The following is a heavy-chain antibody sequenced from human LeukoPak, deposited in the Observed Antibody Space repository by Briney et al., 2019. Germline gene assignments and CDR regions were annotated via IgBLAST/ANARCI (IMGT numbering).Heavy chain of an antibody. V-gene: IGHV3-48*01. CDR1: GFSFNTYR. Sequence: GSLRLSCAGSGFSFNTYRMNWIRQAPGKGREWISYISSSGSTIYYADSVKGRFTISRDNARNSLYLQMNSLRAEDTAVYYCARESGIAAALDPWGQGTLVTVSS. CDR2: ISSSGSTI. D-gene: IGHD6-13*01. J-gene: IGHJ5*02. CDR3: ARESGIAAALDP.